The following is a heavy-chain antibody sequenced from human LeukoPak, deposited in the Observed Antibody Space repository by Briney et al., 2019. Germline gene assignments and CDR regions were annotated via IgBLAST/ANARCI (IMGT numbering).Heavy chain of an antibody. D-gene: IGHD2-8*02. CDR1: GFTFSNYG. CDR2: INYDGSNK. CDR3: ARALSTGGRIDY. V-gene: IGHV3-33*01. J-gene: IGHJ4*02. Sequence: GGSLRLSCAASGFTFSNYGMHWVRQAPGKGLEWVAVINYDGSNKYYADSVKGRFTIARDNSKSTLYLQMNSLRVEDTAVYYCARALSTGGRIDYWGQGTLVTVSS.